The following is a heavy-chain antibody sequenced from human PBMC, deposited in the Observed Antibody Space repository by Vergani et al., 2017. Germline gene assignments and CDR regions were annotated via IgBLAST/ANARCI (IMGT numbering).Heavy chain of an antibody. Sequence: QLQLQESGSGLVKPSQTLSLTCAVSGGSISSGGYSWSWIRQPPGKGLEWIGYIYYSGSTNYNPSLKSRVTISVDTSKNQFSLKLSSVTAADTAVYSCASVGHRNDLGFYYYYGMDVWGQGTTVTVS. CDR3: ASVGHRNDLGFYYYYGMDV. D-gene: IGHD1-1*01. V-gene: IGHV4-61*08. J-gene: IGHJ6*02. CDR1: GGSISSGGYS. CDR2: IYYSGST.